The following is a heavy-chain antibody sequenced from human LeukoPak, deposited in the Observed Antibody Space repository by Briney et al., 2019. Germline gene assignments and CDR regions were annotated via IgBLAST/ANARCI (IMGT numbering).Heavy chain of an antibody. D-gene: IGHD2-8*01. Sequence: RSGGSLRLSCSVSGFTFSSYTMHWVRQAPGKGLEYVSSININGGRTYYADSVKGRFTIPRDNSKNMLYLQMSSLRAEDTAVYYCVKDKWIDHWGQGTLVTVSS. CDR1: GFTFSSYT. CDR3: VKDKWIDH. J-gene: IGHJ4*02. V-gene: IGHV3-64D*09. CDR2: ININGGRT.